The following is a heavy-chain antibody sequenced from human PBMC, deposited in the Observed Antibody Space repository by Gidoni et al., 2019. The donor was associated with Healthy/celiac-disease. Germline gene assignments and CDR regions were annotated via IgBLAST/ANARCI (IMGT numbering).Heavy chain of an antibody. Sequence: EVQLVESGGGLVQPGGSLRLSCAASGFTFRSYEMNWVPQAPGKGLEWVSYISSSGSTIYYADSVKGRFTISRDNAKNSLYLQMNSLRAEDTAVYYCARDRGYFDLWGRGTLVTVSS. J-gene: IGHJ2*01. CDR3: ARDRGYFDL. CDR1: GFTFRSYE. CDR2: ISSSGSTI. V-gene: IGHV3-48*03.